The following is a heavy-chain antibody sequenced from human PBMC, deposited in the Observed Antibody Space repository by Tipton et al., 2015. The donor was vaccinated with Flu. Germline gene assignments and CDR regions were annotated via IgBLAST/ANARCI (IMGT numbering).Heavy chain of an antibody. J-gene: IGHJ4*02. CDR2: ISSSSTYI. V-gene: IGHV3-21*01. CDR1: GFSFSSYS. CDR3: ARDQRSGIDGYPHFDY. D-gene: IGHD5-18*01. Sequence: SLRLSCAASGFSFSSYSMNWVRQAPGKGLEWVSSISSSSTYINYADSIKGRFTVSRDNAKNSLFLQMNSLRAEDTAVYYCARDQRSGIDGYPHFDYWGQGTLVTVSS.